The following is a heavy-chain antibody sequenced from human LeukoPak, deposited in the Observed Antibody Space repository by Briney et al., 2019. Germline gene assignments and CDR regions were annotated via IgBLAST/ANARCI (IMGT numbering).Heavy chain of an antibody. CDR3: AKGLGTSCYSPLDN. V-gene: IGHV3-23*01. CDR1: GFTFSTYA. Sequence: GGSLRLSCAASGFTFSTYAMSWVRQAPGKGLEWVSCINDSGGSTYYADSVKGRPTISRDTSKNTLYLQMNSVRVEDTAVYYCAKGLGTSCYSPLDNWGQGALFTVSS. D-gene: IGHD2-15*01. CDR2: INDSGGST. J-gene: IGHJ4*02.